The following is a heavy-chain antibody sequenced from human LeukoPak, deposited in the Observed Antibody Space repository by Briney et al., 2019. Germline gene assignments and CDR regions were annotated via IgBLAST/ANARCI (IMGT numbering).Heavy chain of an antibody. J-gene: IGHJ4*02. CDR3: ARGRKTRSGPRWDDVIYYFDY. CDR1: GYTFTSYG. Sequence: ASVKVSCKASGYTFTSYGISWVRQAPGQGLEWMGWIIAYNGNTNYAQKLQGRVTITRNTSISTAYMELSSLRSEDTAVYYCARGRKTRSGPRWDDVIYYFDYWGQGTLVTVSS. CDR2: IIAYNGNT. D-gene: IGHD3-3*01. V-gene: IGHV1-18*01.